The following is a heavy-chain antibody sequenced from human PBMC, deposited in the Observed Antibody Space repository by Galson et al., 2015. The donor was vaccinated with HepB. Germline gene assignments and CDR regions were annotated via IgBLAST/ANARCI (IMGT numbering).Heavy chain of an antibody. V-gene: IGHV1-8*01. D-gene: IGHD3-3*01. Sequence: SVKVSCKASGYTFTSYDINWVRQATGQGLEWMGWMNPNSGNTGYAQKFQGRVTMTRNTSISTAYMELSSLRSEDTAVYYCARALPHDVWSGYYYYYYYMDVWGKGTTVTVSS. CDR2: MNPNSGNT. CDR3: ARALPHDVWSGYYYYYYYMDV. CDR1: GYTFTSYD. J-gene: IGHJ6*03.